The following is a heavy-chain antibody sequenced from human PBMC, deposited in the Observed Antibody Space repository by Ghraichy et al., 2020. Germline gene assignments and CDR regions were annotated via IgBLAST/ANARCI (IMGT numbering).Heavy chain of an antibody. Sequence: GGSLRLSCAASGFTFSNAWMSWVRQAPGKGLEWVGRIKSKTDGGTTDYAAPVKGRFTISRDDSKNTLYLQMNSLKTEDTAVYYCTTDARRVGYGDYGGVFDYWGQGTLVTVSS. CDR2: IKSKTDGGTT. CDR3: TTDARRVGYGDYGGVFDY. J-gene: IGHJ4*02. D-gene: IGHD4-17*01. V-gene: IGHV3-15*01. CDR1: GFTFSNAW.